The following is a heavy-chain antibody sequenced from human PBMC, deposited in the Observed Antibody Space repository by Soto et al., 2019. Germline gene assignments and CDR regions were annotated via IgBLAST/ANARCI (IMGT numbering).Heavy chain of an antibody. V-gene: IGHV3-11*01. CDR3: ARDLGYYASDGYFDY. J-gene: IGHJ4*02. CDR2: ISSSGDII. CDR1: GFTFSDYY. Sequence: QVQLVESGGGLVKPGGSLRLSCAASGFTFSDYYMSWIRQAPGKGLGWVSYISSSGDIIYYADSVKGRFTTSRDNAKNSLYLQMNSLRAEDTAVYYCARDLGYYASDGYFDYWGQGTLVTVSS. D-gene: IGHD3-22*01.